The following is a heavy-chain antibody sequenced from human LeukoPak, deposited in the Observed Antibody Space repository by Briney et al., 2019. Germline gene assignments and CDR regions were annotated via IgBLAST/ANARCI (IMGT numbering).Heavy chain of an antibody. D-gene: IGHD4/OR15-4a*01. Sequence: PGGSLRLSCAASGFTFSSYAMHWVRQAPGKGLEWVAVISYDGSNKYYADSAKGRFTISRDNSMNTLYLQMNSLRAEDTAVYYCAMLKNPWGQGTLVTVSS. CDR1: GFTFSSYA. J-gene: IGHJ5*02. V-gene: IGHV3-30-3*01. CDR2: ISYDGSNK. CDR3: AMLKNP.